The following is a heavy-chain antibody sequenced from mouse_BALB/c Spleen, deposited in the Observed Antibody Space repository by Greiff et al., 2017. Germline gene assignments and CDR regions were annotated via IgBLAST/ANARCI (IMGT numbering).Heavy chain of an antibody. Sequence: QVQLQQSGAELAKPGASVKMSCKASGYTFTSYWMHWVKQRPGQGLEWIGYINPSTGYTEYNQKFKDKATLTADKSSSTAYMQLSSLTSEDSAVYYCARNGDGWNYWGQGTTLTVSS. CDR3: ARNGDGWNY. CDR2: INPSTGYT. J-gene: IGHJ2*01. CDR1: GYTFTSYW. V-gene: IGHV1-7*01. D-gene: IGHD2-3*01.